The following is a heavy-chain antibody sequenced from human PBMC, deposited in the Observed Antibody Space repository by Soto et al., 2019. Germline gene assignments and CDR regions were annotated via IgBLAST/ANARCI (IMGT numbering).Heavy chain of an antibody. CDR1: GFTFDDYA. CDR2: XSWDSGRI. CDR3: AKARLWGGDGYNSYYYNAMDV. D-gene: IGHD3-16*01. Sequence: EMQLVESGGGLVQPGRSLRLSCAASGFTFDDYAMYWVRQGXXKGXXWXSGXSWDSGRIGYADSVKGRFTISRDNAKNSLYLQMNSLRPEDTXLXYCAKARLWGGDGYNSYYYNAMDVWGQGTTVTVSS. V-gene: IGHV3-9*01. J-gene: IGHJ6*02.